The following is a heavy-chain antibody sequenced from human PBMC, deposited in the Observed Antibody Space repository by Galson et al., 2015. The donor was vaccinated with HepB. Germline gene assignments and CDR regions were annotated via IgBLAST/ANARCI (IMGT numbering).Heavy chain of an antibody. Sequence: SVKVSCKASRYPFTTYHIHWVRQPPGQGLEWMGVINLSGDFTNYTQTFQGRVTMTTDRSTTTVYMELRSLRSADTALYFCARGMNSRDWSLDSWGQGTLVTVSS. CDR3: ARGMNSRDWSLDS. D-gene: IGHD6-13*01. CDR1: RYPFTTYH. CDR2: INLSGDFT. V-gene: IGHV1-46*01. J-gene: IGHJ4*02.